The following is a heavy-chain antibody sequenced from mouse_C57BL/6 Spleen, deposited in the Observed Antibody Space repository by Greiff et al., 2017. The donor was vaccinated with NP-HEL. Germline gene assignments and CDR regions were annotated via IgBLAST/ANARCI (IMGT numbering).Heavy chain of an antibody. CDR3: ASWGGLRFAY. CDR1: GYSFTGYY. D-gene: IGHD2-13*01. J-gene: IGHJ3*01. V-gene: IGHV1-42*01. Sequence: EVQLQQSGPELVKPGASVKISCKASGYSFTGYYMNWVKQSPEKSLEWIGEINPSTGGTTYNQKFKAKATLTVDKSSSTAYMQLKSLTSEDSAVYYCASWGGLRFAYWGQGTLVTVSA. CDR2: INPSTGGT.